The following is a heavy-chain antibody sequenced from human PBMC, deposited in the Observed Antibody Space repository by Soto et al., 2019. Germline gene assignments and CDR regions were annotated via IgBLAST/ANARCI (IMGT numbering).Heavy chain of an antibody. D-gene: IGHD6-13*01. V-gene: IGHV1-3*01. J-gene: IGHJ4*02. CDR1: GYTFTSYA. Sequence: ASVKVSCKASGYTFTSYAMHWVRQAPGQRLEWMGWINAGNGNTKYSQKFQGRVTITTDTSATTAYMELSSMRPEDTAVYYCARDVAAADYWGQGTLVTVSS. CDR3: ARDVAAADY. CDR2: INAGNGNT.